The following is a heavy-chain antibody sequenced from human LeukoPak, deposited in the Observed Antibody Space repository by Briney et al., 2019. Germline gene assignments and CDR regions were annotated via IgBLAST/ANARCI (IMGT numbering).Heavy chain of an antibody. Sequence: GGSLRLSCAASEFSVGSNYMTWVRQAPGKGLEWVSLIYSGGSTYYADSVKGRFTISRDNSKNTLYLQMNSLRAEDTAVYYCARDALQLTGNYVTRWWFDPWGQGTLVTVSS. CDR2: IYSGGST. D-gene: IGHD3-9*01. V-gene: IGHV3-66*01. CDR1: EFSVGSNY. CDR3: ARDALQLTGNYVTRWWFDP. J-gene: IGHJ5*02.